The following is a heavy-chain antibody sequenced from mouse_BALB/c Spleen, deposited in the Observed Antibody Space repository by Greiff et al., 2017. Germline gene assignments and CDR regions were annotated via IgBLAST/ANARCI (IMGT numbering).Heavy chain of an antibody. CDR2: ISTYYGDA. D-gene: IGHD2-10*01. Sequence: VQLQQSGPELVRPGVSVKISCKGSGYTFTDYAMHWVKQSHAKSLEWIGVISTYYGDASYNQKFKGKATMTVDKSSSTAYMELARLTSEDSAIYYCARTYYGNYYWFAYWGQGTLVTVSA. CDR1: GYTFTDYA. J-gene: IGHJ3*01. V-gene: IGHV1-67*01. CDR3: ARTYYGNYYWFAY.